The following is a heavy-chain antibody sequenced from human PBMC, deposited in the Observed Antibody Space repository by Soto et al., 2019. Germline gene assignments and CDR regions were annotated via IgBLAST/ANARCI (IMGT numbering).Heavy chain of an antibody. D-gene: IGHD2-2*01. CDR2: MNPNSGNT. Sequence: GASVKVSCKASGYTFTSYDINWVRQATGQGLEWMGWMNPNSGNTGYAQKFQGRVTMTRNTSISTAYMELSSLRSEDTAVYYCARGEYQLYYYNYYMDVWGKGTTVTVSS. CDR3: ARGEYQLYYYNYYMDV. V-gene: IGHV1-8*01. J-gene: IGHJ6*03. CDR1: GYTFTSYD.